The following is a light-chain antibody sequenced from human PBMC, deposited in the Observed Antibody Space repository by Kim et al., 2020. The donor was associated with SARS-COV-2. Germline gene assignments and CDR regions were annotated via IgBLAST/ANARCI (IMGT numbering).Light chain of an antibody. Sequence: ASVGDRVTITCRASQDFSSLLGWYQQKPGKAPKVLIYEASNLQSGVPSRFSGSGSGTDFPLTINSLQPEDFSTYYCQQTHSFPLTFVGGTKVDIK. CDR2: EAS. J-gene: IGKJ4*01. CDR3: QQTHSFPLT. V-gene: IGKV1D-12*01. CDR1: QDFSSL.